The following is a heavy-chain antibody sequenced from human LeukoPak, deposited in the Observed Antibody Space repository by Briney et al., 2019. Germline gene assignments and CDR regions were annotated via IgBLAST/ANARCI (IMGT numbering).Heavy chain of an antibody. D-gene: IGHD3-3*01. CDR2: ISYDGNNK. J-gene: IGHJ6*03. CDR1: GFPFADYA. Sequence: GGSLRLSCAASGFPFADYAMHWVRQAPGKGLEWVALISYDGNNKFYADSVKGRFTLSRDDSKNTLYLQMNSLRAEDTAVYYCARNFGGSYYDFWSGYNYYYYYYMDVWGKGTTVTVSS. CDR3: ARNFGGSYYDFWSGYNYYYYYYMDV. V-gene: IGHV3-30-3*01.